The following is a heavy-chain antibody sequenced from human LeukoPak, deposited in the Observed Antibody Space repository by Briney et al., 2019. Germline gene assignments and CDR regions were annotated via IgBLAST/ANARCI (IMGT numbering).Heavy chain of an antibody. CDR1: GFTFSSYA. D-gene: IGHD2-2*01. CDR3: AKDPAVVVPAATTSYYYYGMDV. Sequence: GGSLRLSCAASGFTFSSYAMSWVRQAPGKGLEWVSAISGSGGSTYYADSVKGRFTNSRDNSKNTLYLQMNSLRAEDTAVYYCAKDPAVVVPAATTSYYYYGMDVWGQGTTVTVSS. V-gene: IGHV3-23*01. J-gene: IGHJ6*02. CDR2: ISGSGGST.